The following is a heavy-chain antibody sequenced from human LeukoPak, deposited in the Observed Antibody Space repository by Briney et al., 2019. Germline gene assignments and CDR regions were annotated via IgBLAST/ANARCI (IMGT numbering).Heavy chain of an antibody. CDR3: AGRITVANTLEF. CDR2: ISISGST. Sequence: PGGSLRLSCAASGFTLSISALSWFRQAPGKGLEWVSVISISGSTYYADSVKGRFTISRDNSKNTLYLQMNSLGVEDTAVYYCAGRITVANTLEFWGQGTLVTVSS. J-gene: IGHJ4*02. V-gene: IGHV3-23*01. D-gene: IGHD6-19*01. CDR1: GFTLSISA.